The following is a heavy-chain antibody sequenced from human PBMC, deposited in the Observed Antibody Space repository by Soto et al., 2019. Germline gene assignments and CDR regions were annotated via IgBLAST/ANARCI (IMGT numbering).Heavy chain of an antibody. V-gene: IGHV1-69*13. CDR2: IIPIFGTA. CDR3: ARDSEIAVAGLYDY. CDR1: GGTFSSYA. Sequence: AASVKVSCKASGGTFSSYAISWVRQAPGQGLEWMGGIIPIFGTANYAQKFQGRVTITADESTSTAYMELSSLRSEDTAVYYCARDSEIAVAGLYDYWGQGTLVTVSS. J-gene: IGHJ4*02. D-gene: IGHD6-19*01.